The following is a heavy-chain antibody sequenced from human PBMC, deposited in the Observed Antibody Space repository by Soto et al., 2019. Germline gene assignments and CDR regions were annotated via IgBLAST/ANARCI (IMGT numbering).Heavy chain of an antibody. CDR1: GGTFSSYA. J-gene: IGHJ5*02. V-gene: IGHV1-69*06. D-gene: IGHD3-10*01. CDR2: ISPIFGTA. CDR3: ARKLVMVRGRGWFDP. Sequence: QVQLVQSGAEVKKPGSSVKVSCKASGGTFSSYAISWVLQAPGQGLEWMGGISPIFGTANYAQKFQGRVTITADKSTSPAYMALSSLRSEDTAVYYCARKLVMVRGRGWFDPWGQGTLVTVSS.